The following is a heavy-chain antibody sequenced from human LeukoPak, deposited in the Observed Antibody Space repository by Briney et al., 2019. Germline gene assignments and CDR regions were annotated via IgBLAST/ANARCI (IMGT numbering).Heavy chain of an antibody. V-gene: IGHV3-23*01. Sequence: TGGSLRLSCAVSGFAFGSEAMSWVRQSPARGLEWVASISPGGGTTYYADSVEGRFTISRDNSKNTLYLQMNSLRADDTALYYCAKDKQQLEYFDYWGQGTLVTVSS. CDR2: ISPGGGTT. D-gene: IGHD6-13*01. CDR3: AKDKQQLEYFDY. CDR1: GFAFGSEA. J-gene: IGHJ4*02.